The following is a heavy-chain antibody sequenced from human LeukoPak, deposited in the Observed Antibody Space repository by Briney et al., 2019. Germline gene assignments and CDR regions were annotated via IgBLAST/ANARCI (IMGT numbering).Heavy chain of an antibody. J-gene: IGHJ4*02. CDR3: ARSGTYQYSSTSDY. CDR1: GASFRNYY. D-gene: IGHD6-13*01. CDR2: IDHSGTT. Sequence: SETLSLTCAVYGASFRNYYWSWIRQTPGRWLGWIGEIDHSGTTNYNPSLKSRVTISLDTSKNQFSLKVASVTAADTAVYYCARSGTYQYSSTSDYWGQGTLVTVSS. V-gene: IGHV4-34*01.